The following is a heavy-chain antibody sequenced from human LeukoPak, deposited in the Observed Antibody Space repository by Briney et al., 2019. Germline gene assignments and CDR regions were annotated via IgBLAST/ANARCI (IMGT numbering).Heavy chain of an antibody. CDR3: AREGDIVVVPAAIPNWFDP. J-gene: IGHJ5*02. D-gene: IGHD2-2*02. CDR2: IIPIFGMA. CDR1: GGTFSSYA. V-gene: IGHV1-69*17. Sequence: ASVKVSCKASGGTFSSYAISWVRQAPGQGLEWMGGIIPIFGMANYAQEFQGRVTITADKSTSTAYMELSSLRSEDTAVYYCAREGDIVVVPAAIPNWFDPWGQGTLVTVPS.